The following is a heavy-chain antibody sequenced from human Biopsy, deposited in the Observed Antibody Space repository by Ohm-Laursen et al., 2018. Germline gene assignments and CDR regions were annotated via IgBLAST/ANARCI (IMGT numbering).Heavy chain of an antibody. CDR3: ARDYDTSGYYYVS. CDR1: GGSISNNNYY. CDR2: IFYRGST. V-gene: IGHV4-39*01. Sequence: TLSLTWAVSGGSISNNNYYWGWIRQPPGKGLEWIGSIFYRGSTHYKPSLKSRVNVSVDTSKNPFSLKLNSVTAADTAVYYCARDYDTSGYYYVSWGQGTLVTVSS. J-gene: IGHJ5*02. D-gene: IGHD3-22*01.